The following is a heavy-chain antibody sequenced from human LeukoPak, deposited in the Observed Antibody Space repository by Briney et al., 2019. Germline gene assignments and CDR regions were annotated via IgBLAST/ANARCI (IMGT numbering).Heavy chain of an antibody. V-gene: IGHV3-23*01. Sequence: GSLRLSCAASGFTFSSYGMNWVRQAPGKGLEWVSGISDSGVGTKHADSVKGRFTISRDNSKNTLYLQMNSLRAEDTAVYYCAKDHRGYYDSVIDVDYWGRGTLVTVSS. CDR1: GFTFSSYG. CDR2: ISDSGVGT. J-gene: IGHJ4*02. D-gene: IGHD3-22*01. CDR3: AKDHRGYYDSVIDVDY.